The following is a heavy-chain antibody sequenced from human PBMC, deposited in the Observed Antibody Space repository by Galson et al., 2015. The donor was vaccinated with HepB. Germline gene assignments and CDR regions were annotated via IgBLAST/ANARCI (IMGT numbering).Heavy chain of an antibody. V-gene: IGHV3-30*02. CDR1: GFTFSSYG. CDR2: IQYDGSNK. CDR3: AKDFSHTIEVADTGVDY. D-gene: IGHD6-19*01. Sequence: SLRLSCAASGFTFSSYGMHWVRQAPGKGLEWVAFIQYDGSNKYYPDSVKGRFTISRDNSKNTLYLQMNSLRAEDTAVYYCAKDFSHTIEVADTGVDYWGQGTLVTVSS. J-gene: IGHJ4*02.